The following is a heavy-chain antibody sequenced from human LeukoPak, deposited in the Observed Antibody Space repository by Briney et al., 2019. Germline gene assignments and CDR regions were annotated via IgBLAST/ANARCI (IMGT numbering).Heavy chain of an antibody. Sequence: ASVKVSCTASGYTFTDYYMHWVRQAPGQGLEWMGWINPDSGGTHYAPKFQGRVTMTRDTSISTAYMDVSSLTSDDTAVYYCARGRSESIGDYWGQGTLVTVSS. CDR1: GYTFTDYY. CDR2: INPDSGGT. V-gene: IGHV1-2*02. CDR3: ARGRSESIGDY. J-gene: IGHJ4*02. D-gene: IGHD1-14*01.